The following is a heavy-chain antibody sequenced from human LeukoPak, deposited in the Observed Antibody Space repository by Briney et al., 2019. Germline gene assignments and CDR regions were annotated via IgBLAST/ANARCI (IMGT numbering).Heavy chain of an antibody. Sequence: RGESLKISCKGSGYNFTSYWIGWVRQMPGKGLEWLGIIYPGDSDTRYSPSFQGQVTISADKSISTAYLQWSRLGASDTAMYYCARGTTMTTFDYWGQGTLVTVSS. CDR3: ARGTTMTTFDY. D-gene: IGHD4-17*01. J-gene: IGHJ4*02. CDR1: GYNFTSYW. CDR2: IYPGDSDT. V-gene: IGHV5-51*01.